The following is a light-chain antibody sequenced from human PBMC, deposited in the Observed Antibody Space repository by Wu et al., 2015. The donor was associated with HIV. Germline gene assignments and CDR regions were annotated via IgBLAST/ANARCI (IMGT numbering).Light chain of an antibody. CDR3: QQRSNWPRLT. CDR1: QSVSSSY. CDR2: DAS. Sequence: EIVLTQSPGTLSLSPGERATLSCRASQSVSSSYLAWYQQKAGQAPRLLIYDASSRATGIPARFSGSGSGTDFTLTISSLEPEDSAIYYCQQRSNWPRLTFGGGTKVE. V-gene: IGKV3D-20*02. J-gene: IGKJ4*01.